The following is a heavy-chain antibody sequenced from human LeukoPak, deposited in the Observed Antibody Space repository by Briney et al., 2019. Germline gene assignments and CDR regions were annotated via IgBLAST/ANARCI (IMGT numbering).Heavy chain of an antibody. D-gene: IGHD3-10*01. CDR2: IYHSGST. CDR1: GGSISSSNW. CDR3: ASVLLWFGEFPRFDP. Sequence: NPSETLSLTCAVSGGSISSSNWWSWVRQPPGKGLEWIGEIYHSGSTNYNPSLKRRVTISVDKPENQFSLKLSSVTAADTAVYYCASVLLWFGEFPRFDPWGQGTLVTISS. J-gene: IGHJ5*02. V-gene: IGHV4-4*02.